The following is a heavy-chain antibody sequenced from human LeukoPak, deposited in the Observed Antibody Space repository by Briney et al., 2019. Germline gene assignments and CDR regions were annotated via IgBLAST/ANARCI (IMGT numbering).Heavy chain of an antibody. Sequence: GGSLRLSCAASGFPVTSYAMSWVRQTPGKGLEWLSIISGSGGSTYYAESVQGRFTVSGDTSMNTLFLQMNSLRGEDTAVYYCAKGTSHSLVRGALGNWGQGTLVTVSS. CDR2: ISGSGGST. J-gene: IGHJ4*02. CDR1: GFPVTSYA. V-gene: IGHV3-23*01. D-gene: IGHD3-10*01. CDR3: AKGTSHSLVRGALGN.